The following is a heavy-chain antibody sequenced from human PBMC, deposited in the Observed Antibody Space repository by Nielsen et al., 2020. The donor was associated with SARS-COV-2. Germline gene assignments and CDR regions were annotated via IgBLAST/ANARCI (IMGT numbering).Heavy chain of an antibody. CDR3: AKDVLLGYCSGGSCSRGWFDP. D-gene: IGHD2-15*01. V-gene: IGHV3-33*06. J-gene: IGHJ5*02. Sequence: GESLKISCAASGFTFSSYWMSWVRQAPGKGLQWVAVIWSDGSFKYHENSVKGRFTISRDNSKNTLYLQMNSLRAEDTAVYYCAKDVLLGYCSGGSCSRGWFDPWGQGTLVTVSS. CDR2: IWSDGSFK. CDR1: GFTFSSYW.